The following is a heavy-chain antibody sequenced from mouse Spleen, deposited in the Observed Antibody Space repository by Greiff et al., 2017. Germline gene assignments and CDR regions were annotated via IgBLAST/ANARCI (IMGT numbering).Heavy chain of an antibody. J-gene: IGHJ4*01. Sequence: EVQLVESGGGLVQPGGSLKLSCATSGFTFSDYYMYWVRQTPEKRLEWVAYISNGGGSTYYPDTVKGRFTISRDNAKNTLYLQMSRLKSEDTAMYYCARRITGGAMDYWGQGTSVTVSS. D-gene: IGHD2-4*01. CDR3: ARRITGGAMDY. CDR2: ISNGGGST. V-gene: IGHV5-12*02. CDR1: GFTFSDYY.